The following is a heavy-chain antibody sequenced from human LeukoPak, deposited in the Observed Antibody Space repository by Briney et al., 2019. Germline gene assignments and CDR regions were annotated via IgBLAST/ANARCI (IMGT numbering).Heavy chain of an antibody. CDR2: IKQDGSEK. CDR3: ASGDALDY. J-gene: IGHJ4*02. V-gene: IGHV3-7*01. CDR1: GFTFSSYW. Sequence: GGSLRLSCAASGFTFSSYWRNWVRQAPGKGLEWVANIKQDGSEKYYMDSVKGRFTISRDNTKNSLYLQMNSLRAEDTAVYYCASGDALDYWGQGTLVTVSS. D-gene: IGHD3-10*01.